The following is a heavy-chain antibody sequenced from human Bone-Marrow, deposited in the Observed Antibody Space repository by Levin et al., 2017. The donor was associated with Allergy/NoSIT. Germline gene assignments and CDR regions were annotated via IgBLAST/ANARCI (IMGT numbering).Heavy chain of an antibody. V-gene: IGHV3-74*01. J-gene: IGHJ4*02. CDR3: ATGGDNYSTRY. Sequence: GGSLRLSCATSGITFSSYWMHWVRQAPGKGLVWLSRIALDGTGTYADSVKGRFTISRDNAKNTVYLQMNGLRPEDTAVYYCATGGDNYSTRYWGQGTLVTVSS. CDR2: IALDGTGT. CDR1: GITFSSYW. D-gene: IGHD2-21*02.